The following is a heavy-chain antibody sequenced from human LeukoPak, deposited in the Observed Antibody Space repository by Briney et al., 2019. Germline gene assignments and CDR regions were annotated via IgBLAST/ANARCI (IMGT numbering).Heavy chain of an antibody. D-gene: IGHD3-10*01. J-gene: IGHJ4*02. V-gene: IGHV3-30*02. CDR1: GFTFSVYG. CDR2: IRSDGSNK. CDR3: ATQFGSGTLANEYDY. Sequence: GGSLRLSCAASGFTFSVYGMHWVRQAPGKGLDWVSFIRSDGSNKYYTESVKGRFTVSRDNSNNTLYLQMNSLRVEDTAVYYCATQFGSGTLANEYDYWGQGSLVTVSS.